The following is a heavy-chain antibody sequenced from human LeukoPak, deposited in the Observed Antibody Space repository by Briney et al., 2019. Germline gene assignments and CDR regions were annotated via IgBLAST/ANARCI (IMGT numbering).Heavy chain of an antibody. V-gene: IGHV5-51*01. D-gene: IGHD2-2*01. CDR3: ARHGPEIVVVPASIPLDY. J-gene: IGHJ4*02. Sequence: GESLKISCKGIGYNFSKYWIGWVRQMPGKGLEWMGIIYPRDSDVRYNPSFQGHVTISADTSISTLYLHWSSLQPSDTAIYFCARHGPEIVVVPASIPLDYWGKGTLVTVSS. CDR1: GYNFSKYW. CDR2: IYPRDSDV.